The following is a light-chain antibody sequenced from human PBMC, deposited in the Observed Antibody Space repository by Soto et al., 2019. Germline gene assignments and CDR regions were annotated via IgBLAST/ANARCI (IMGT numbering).Light chain of an antibody. Sequence: SVLTQPASVSGSPGQSITISCTGPSSDVGGYNYVSWYQQHPGKAPKLMIYDVSNRPSGVFNRFSGSKSGTTASLTISGLQAEDEADYYCSSYTSSSTRVFGGGTKLTVL. CDR3: SSYTSSSTRV. J-gene: IGLJ2*01. CDR1: SSDVGGYNY. CDR2: DVS. V-gene: IGLV2-14*01.